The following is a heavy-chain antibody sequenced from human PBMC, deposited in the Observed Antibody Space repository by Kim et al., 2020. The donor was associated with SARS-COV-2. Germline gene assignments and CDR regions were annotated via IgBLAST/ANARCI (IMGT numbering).Heavy chain of an antibody. D-gene: IGHD3-22*01. Sequence: SETLSLTCTVSGGSISSSSYYWGWIRQPPGKGLEWIGSIYYSGSTYYNPSLKSRVTISVDTSKNQFSLKLSSVTAADTAVYYCASLLDDDYYDSSTWGQGTLVTVSS. V-gene: IGHV4-39*01. CDR1: GGSISSSSYY. CDR2: IYYSGST. J-gene: IGHJ5*02. CDR3: ASLLDDDYYDSST.